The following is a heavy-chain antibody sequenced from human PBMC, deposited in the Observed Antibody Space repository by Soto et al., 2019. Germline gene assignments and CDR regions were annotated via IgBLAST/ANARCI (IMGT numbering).Heavy chain of an antibody. J-gene: IGHJ4*02. CDR2: ISGSGAGR. Sequence: GGTLRLSCAASGFSFSSYAMTWIRQSPGRGLEWVSGISGSGAGRYYADSVKGRFTISRDNSKNTLCLQMTGLRADDTAVYYCAKSLTGDYRSSFDSWGQGTLVTVSS. D-gene: IGHD4-17*01. CDR1: GFSFSSYA. V-gene: IGHV3-23*01. CDR3: AKSLTGDYRSSFDS.